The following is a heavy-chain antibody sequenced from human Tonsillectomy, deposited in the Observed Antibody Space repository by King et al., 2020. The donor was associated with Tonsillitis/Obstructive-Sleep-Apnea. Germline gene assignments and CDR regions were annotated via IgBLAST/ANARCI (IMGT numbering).Heavy chain of an antibody. CDR2: IYPDDSDT. D-gene: IGHD2-21*01. Sequence: VQLVESGAEVKKPGESLKISCQGSGYSFNNYWIGWVRQMSGKGLQWMGIIYPDDSDTRYSPSFQGQVTISADKSITTAYLQWSSLKASDTAIYYCAVAFCGGDCYDAYYMDVWGKGTTVTVSS. CDR3: AVAFCGGDCYDAYYMDV. J-gene: IGHJ6*03. V-gene: IGHV5-51*01. CDR1: GYSFNNYW.